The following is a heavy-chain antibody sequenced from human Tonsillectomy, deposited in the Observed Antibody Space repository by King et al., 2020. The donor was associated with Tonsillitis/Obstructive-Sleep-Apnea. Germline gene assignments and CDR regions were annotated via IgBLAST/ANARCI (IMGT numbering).Heavy chain of an antibody. CDR1: GFTFSSYA. Sequence: VQLVESGGGVVQPGRSLRLSCAASGFTFSSYAMHWVRQAPGKGLEWVAVISYDGSNKYYADSVKGRFTISRDNSKKTLYLQMNSLRAEDTAVYYCARGMGYCSSTSCYPRANYYYYGMDVWGQGTTVTVSS. D-gene: IGHD2-2*01. J-gene: IGHJ6*02. CDR2: ISYDGSNK. V-gene: IGHV3-30*04. CDR3: ARGMGYCSSTSCYPRANYYYYGMDV.